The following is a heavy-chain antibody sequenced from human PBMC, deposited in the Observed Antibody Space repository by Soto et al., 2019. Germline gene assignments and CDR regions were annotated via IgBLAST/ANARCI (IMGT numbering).Heavy chain of an antibody. CDR3: ACIFSGGYGYGFYYYGMDV. CDR1: GGSISSGGYY. D-gene: IGHD5-18*01. V-gene: IGHV4-39*01. J-gene: IGHJ6*02. CDR2: IYYSGST. Sequence: SETLSLTCTVSGGSISSGGYYWSWIRQHPGKGLEWIGSIYYSGSTYYNPSLKSRVTISVDTSKNQFSLKLSSVTAADTAVYYCACIFSGGYGYGFYYYGMDVWGQGTTVTVSS.